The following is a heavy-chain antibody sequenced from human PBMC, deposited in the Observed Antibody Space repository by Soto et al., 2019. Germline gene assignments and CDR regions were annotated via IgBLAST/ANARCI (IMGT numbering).Heavy chain of an antibody. CDR2: IYYSGST. D-gene: IGHD2-2*01. CDR3: ARRAKYQLLREWFDP. V-gene: IGHV4-39*01. Sequence: SETLSPTCTVSGGSISSSSYYWGWIRQPPGKGLEWIGSIYYSGSTYYNPSLKSRVTISVDTSKNQFSLKLSSVTAADTAVYYCARRAKYQLLREWFDPWGQGTLVTVSS. CDR1: GGSISSSSYY. J-gene: IGHJ5*02.